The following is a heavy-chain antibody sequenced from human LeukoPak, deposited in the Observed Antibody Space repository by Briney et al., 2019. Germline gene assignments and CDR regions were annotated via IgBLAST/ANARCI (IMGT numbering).Heavy chain of an antibody. J-gene: IGHJ4*02. CDR3: ARWGYGDYGPYYFDY. CDR1: GGSISSYY. D-gene: IGHD4-17*01. V-gene: IGHV4-59*01. Sequence: PSETLSLTCTVSGGSISSYYWSWIRQPPGKGLEWIGYIYYSGSTNYNPSLKSRVTISVDTSKNQFSLKLSSVTAADTAVYYCARWGYGDYGPYYFDYWGQGTLVTVSS. CDR2: IYYSGST.